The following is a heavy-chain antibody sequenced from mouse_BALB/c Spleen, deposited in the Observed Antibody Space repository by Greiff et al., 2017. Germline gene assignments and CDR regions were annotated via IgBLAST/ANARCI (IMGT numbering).Heavy chain of an antibody. J-gene: IGHJ4*01. CDR3: ITTATEGYAMDY. D-gene: IGHD1-2*01. Sequence: QVQLQQSGADLAKPGASVKMSCKASGYTFTSYWMHWVKQRPGQGLEWIGYINPSTGYTEYNQKFKDKATLTADKSSSTAYMQLSSLTSEDSGGLPPITTATEGYAMDYWGQGTSVTVSS. V-gene: IGHV1-7*01. CDR1: GYTFTSYW. CDR2: INPSTGYT.